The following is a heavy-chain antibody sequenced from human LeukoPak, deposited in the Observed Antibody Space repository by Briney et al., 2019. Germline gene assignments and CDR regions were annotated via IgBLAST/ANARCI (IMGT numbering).Heavy chain of an antibody. CDR1: GGSISSSSYY. Sequence: SETLSLTCTVSGGSISSSSYYWGWIRQPPGKGLEWIGSIYYSGSTYYNPSLKSRVAISVDTSKNQFSLKLSSVTAAGTAVYYCARDPADFWSGAAPWGQGTMVTVSS. CDR3: ARDPADFWSGAAP. CDR2: IYYSGST. V-gene: IGHV4-39*07. D-gene: IGHD3-3*01. J-gene: IGHJ3*01.